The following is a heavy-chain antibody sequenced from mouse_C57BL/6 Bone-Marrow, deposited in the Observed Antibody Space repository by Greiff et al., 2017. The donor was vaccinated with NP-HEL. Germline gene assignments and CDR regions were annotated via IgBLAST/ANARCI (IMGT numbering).Heavy chain of an antibody. D-gene: IGHD1-1*01. CDR1: GFSLTSYA. V-gene: IGHV2-9-1*01. CDR3: APHYGSRGLAY. CDR2: IWTGGGT. Sequence: VQVVESGPGLVAPSQSLSITCTVSGFSLTSYAISWVRQPPGKGLEWLGVIWTGGGTNYNSALQSRLSLSKDNSKSQVFLKMNSLQTDDTARYYCAPHYGSRGLAYWGQGTLVTVSA. J-gene: IGHJ3*01.